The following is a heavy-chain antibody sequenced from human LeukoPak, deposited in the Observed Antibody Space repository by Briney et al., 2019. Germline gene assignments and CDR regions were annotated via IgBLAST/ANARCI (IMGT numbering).Heavy chain of an antibody. CDR3: ARGDPTVTTKQNFDY. D-gene: IGHD4-17*01. CDR1: GFTFSNYD. CDR2: IWYDGSNK. J-gene: IGHJ4*02. V-gene: IGHV3-33*01. Sequence: PGMSLTLSCAASGFTFSNYDMHWVRQAPGKGLEWVAVIWYDGSNKYYADSVKGRFTISRDNSKNTLYLQMNSLRVEDTAVYYCARGDPTVTTKQNFDYWGQGTLVTVSS.